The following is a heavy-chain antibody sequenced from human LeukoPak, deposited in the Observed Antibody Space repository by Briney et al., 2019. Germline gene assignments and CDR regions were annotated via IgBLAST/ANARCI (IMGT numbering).Heavy chain of an antibody. CDR1: GYTFTSYA. CDR3: ARVRWELRTFDY. CDR2: INAGNGNT. J-gene: IGHJ4*02. Sequence: ASVKVSCKASGYTFTSYAMHWVRQAPGQRLEWMGWINAGNGNTKYSQKFQGRVTITRDTSASTAYMELSSLRSEDTAVYYCARVRWELRTFDYWGQGTLVTVSS. V-gene: IGHV1-3*01. D-gene: IGHD1-26*01.